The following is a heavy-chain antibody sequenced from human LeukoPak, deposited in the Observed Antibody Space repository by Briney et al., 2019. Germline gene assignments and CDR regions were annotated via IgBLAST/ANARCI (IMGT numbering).Heavy chain of an antibody. Sequence: SETLSLIYTVSGGSISTSAYYWAWIRQPPGKGLEWIGSIYYNGSTYYNPSLKSGVTISVDTSKSQFSLRLSSVTAADTAVYYCAREAYCGGDCYSGFDYWGQGTLVTVSS. V-gene: IGHV4-39*07. CDR3: AREAYCGGDCYSGFDY. J-gene: IGHJ4*02. CDR1: GGSISTSAYY. D-gene: IGHD2-21*02. CDR2: IYYNGST.